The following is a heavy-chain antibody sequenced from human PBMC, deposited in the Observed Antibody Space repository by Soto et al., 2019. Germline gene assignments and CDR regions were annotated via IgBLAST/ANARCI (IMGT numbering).Heavy chain of an antibody. J-gene: IGHJ4*02. V-gene: IGHV3-30-3*01. Sequence: QVQLVESGGGVVQPGRSLRLSCAASGFMFSSYAMHWVRQAPGKGLEWVAVKTYDGSNKYYADSVKGRFTISRDNSKNTLYLQMNSLGAEDTTVYYCARAGGLLVDYWGQGTRVTVSS. CDR3: ARAGGLLVDY. CDR1: GFMFSSYA. CDR2: KTYDGSNK. D-gene: IGHD1-26*01.